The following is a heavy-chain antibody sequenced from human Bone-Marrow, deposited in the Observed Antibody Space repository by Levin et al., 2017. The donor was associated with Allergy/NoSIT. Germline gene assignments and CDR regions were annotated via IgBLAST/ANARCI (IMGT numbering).Heavy chain of an antibody. CDR2: ISGSGSTT. CDR3: AKVTYSSGRPYYFDY. J-gene: IGHJ4*02. V-gene: IGHV3-23*01. CDR1: GFTFIGYA. Sequence: GGSLRLSCAASGFTFIGYAMTWVRQAPGKGLEWVSVISGSGSTTYNADSVKGRFSISRDNSKNTLYLQMNSLRAEDTAVYYCAKVTYSSGRPYYFDYWGQGTLVTVSS. D-gene: IGHD6-19*01.